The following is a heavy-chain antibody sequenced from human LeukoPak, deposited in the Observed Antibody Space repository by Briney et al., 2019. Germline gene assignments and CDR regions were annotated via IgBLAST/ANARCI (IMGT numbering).Heavy chain of an antibody. CDR1: GGTFSSYA. Sequence: ASVKVSCKASGGTFSSYAISWVRQAPGQGLEWMGRIIPTLGIANYAQKFQGRVTITADKSTSTAYMELSSLRSEDTAVYYCARDSAVVTAIQYYFDYWGQGTLVTVSS. V-gene: IGHV1-69*04. CDR3: ARDSAVVTAIQYYFDY. J-gene: IGHJ4*02. D-gene: IGHD2-21*02. CDR2: IIPTLGIA.